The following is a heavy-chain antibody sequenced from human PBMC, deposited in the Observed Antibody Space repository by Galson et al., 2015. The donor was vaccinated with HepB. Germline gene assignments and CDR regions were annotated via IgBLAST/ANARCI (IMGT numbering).Heavy chain of an antibody. CDR1: GFTFSTYG. Sequence: SLRLSCAASGFTFSTYGMHWVRQAPGKGLDYVSGISSDGGSTYYADSVKGRSTISRDNSKNTLYLQMSSLRAEDTAVYYCVKDLYSSSWYGFFENYYGMDVWGQGTTVTVSS. V-gene: IGHV3-64D*06. CDR2: ISSDGGST. CDR3: VKDLYSSSWYGFFENYYGMDV. J-gene: IGHJ6*02. D-gene: IGHD6-13*01.